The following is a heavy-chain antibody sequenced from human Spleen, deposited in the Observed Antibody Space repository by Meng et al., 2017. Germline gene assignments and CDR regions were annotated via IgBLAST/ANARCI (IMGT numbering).Heavy chain of an antibody. J-gene: IGHJ4*02. CDR3: ARDGLRFAYSGNFDY. D-gene: IGHD3-16*01. Sequence: QVQVVQYGDEVKKPGYSVKVSCKASGHNFTSYGISWVRQAPGQGLEWMGWISAYNGNTNYAQKLQGRVTMTTDTSTSTAYMELRSLRSDDTAVYYCARDGLRFAYSGNFDYWGQGTLVTVSS. CDR1: GHNFTSYG. V-gene: IGHV1-18*01. CDR2: ISAYNGNT.